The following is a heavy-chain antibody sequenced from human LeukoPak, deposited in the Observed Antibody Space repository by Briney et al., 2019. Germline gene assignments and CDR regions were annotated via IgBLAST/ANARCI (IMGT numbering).Heavy chain of an antibody. J-gene: IGHJ3*02. CDR2: HNWDGDD. V-gene: IGHV2-5*02. Sequence: SGPTLVNPTQTLTLTCTFSGFSLTTSGVSVGWIRQPPVKALVTHAPHNWDGDDPYNPSPKSRITITKDTSRNQVILTVSDVGPVDRATYCCAHRREVLGELSIW. CDR3: AHRREVLGELSI. D-gene: IGHD3-16*02. CDR1: GFSLTTSGVS.